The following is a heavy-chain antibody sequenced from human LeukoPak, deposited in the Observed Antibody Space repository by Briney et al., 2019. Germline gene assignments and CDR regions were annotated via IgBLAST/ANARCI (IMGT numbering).Heavy chain of an antibody. V-gene: IGHV1-69*05. Sequence: ASVKVSCKASGGTFSSYAISWVRQAPGQGLEWMGGIIPIFGTANYAQKFQERVTITRVMSTSTAYMELSSLRSEDTAVYYCASQHQIPEDAFDIWGQGTMVTVSS. D-gene: IGHD2-2*01. CDR3: ASQHQIPEDAFDI. J-gene: IGHJ3*02. CDR1: GGTFSSYA. CDR2: IIPIFGTA.